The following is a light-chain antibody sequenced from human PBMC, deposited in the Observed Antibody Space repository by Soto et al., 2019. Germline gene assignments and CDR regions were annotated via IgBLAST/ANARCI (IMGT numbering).Light chain of an antibody. Sequence: QSAPIQPASVSGSPGQSITISCTGTSSDVGIFGLVSWYQQYPDKAPKLILYEVSKWPSGISHRFSGSKSGNTASLTISGLQAEVEADYYCCSYAGSRTWVFGGGTKLTVL. CDR1: SSDVGIFGL. CDR2: EVS. V-gene: IGLV2-23*02. J-gene: IGLJ3*02. CDR3: CSYAGSRTWV.